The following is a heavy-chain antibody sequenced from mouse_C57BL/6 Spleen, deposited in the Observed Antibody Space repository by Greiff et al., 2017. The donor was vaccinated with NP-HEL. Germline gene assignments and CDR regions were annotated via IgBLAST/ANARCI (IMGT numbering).Heavy chain of an antibody. Sequence: QVQLQQPGAELVKPGASVKLSCKASGYTSTSYWMHWVKQRPGPGLEWIGMINPNSGSTNYNEKFKSKATLTVDKSSSTAYMQLSSLTSEDSAVYYCARGTTAFDYWGQGTTLTVAS. CDR3: ARGTTAFDY. CDR1: GYTSTSYW. J-gene: IGHJ2*01. D-gene: IGHD2-14*01. CDR2: INPNSGST. V-gene: IGHV1-64*01.